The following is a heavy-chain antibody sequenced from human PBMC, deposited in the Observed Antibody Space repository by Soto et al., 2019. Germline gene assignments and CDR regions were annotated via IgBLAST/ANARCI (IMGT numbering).Heavy chain of an antibody. V-gene: IGHV3-30*18. CDR3: PKVAVEMATSGYFDL. CDR1: GFTFSSYG. D-gene: IGHD2-15*01. J-gene: IGHJ2*01. CDR2: ISYDGSNK. Sequence: QVQLVESGGGVVQPGRSLRLSCAASGFTFSSYGMHWVRQAPGKGLEWVAVISYDGSNKYYSDSVKGRFTISIDNSKNTLDLQMNSLKAEDTAVYYCPKVAVEMATSGYFDLWGRGTLVTVSS.